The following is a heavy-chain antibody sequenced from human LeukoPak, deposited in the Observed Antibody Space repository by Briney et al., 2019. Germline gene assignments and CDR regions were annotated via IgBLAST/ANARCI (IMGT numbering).Heavy chain of an antibody. CDR1: GITFSSYS. J-gene: IGHJ4*02. CDR3: ARDGVRGFTATTPFDY. Sequence: GGSLRLSCAASGITFSSYSMNWVRQAPGKGLEWVSSISSSGNNIYCADSVKGRFTISRDNAKNSLSLQMNSLRVEDTAVYYCARDGVRGFTATTPFDYWGPGTLVTISS. CDR2: ISSSGNNI. V-gene: IGHV3-21*01. D-gene: IGHD4-17*01.